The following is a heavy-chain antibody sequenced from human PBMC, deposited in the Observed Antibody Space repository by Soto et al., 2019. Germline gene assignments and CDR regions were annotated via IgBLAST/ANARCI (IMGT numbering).Heavy chain of an antibody. CDR1: GFTFISYA. V-gene: IGHV3-23*01. Sequence: EVQLLESGGGLVQPGGSLRLSCAASGFTFISYAMSWVRQAPGKGLEWVSAVDGSGYSTYYADSVKGRFTISRDNSKNTLYLQMNSLRAEDTALYFCAKDLPAGRGGVYFDYWGQGALVTVSS. D-gene: IGHD6-6*01. CDR2: VDGSGYST. J-gene: IGHJ4*02. CDR3: AKDLPAGRGGVYFDY.